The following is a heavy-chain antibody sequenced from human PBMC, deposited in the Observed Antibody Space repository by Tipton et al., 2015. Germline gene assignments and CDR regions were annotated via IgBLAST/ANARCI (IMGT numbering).Heavy chain of an antibody. Sequence: GLVKPSETLSLTCTVSGGSVSSVSYYWGWIRQTPGKGLEWIGYISFSDTTHYNPSLKSRITISLNTSKNQFSLKMSSVTAADTAVYFCARDLEHGMDVWGQGTTVTVS. CDR1: GGSVSSVSYY. CDR3: ARDLEHGMDV. CDR2: ISFSDTT. V-gene: IGHV4-61*01. J-gene: IGHJ6*02.